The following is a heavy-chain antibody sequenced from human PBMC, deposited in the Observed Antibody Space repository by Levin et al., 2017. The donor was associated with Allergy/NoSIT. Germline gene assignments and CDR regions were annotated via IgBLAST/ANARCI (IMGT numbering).Heavy chain of an antibody. CDR3: ARRVDAGLFDY. CDR2: IYYSGST. CDR1: GGSVSSGSYY. Sequence: SETLSLTCTVSGGSVSSGSYYWNWIRQPPGKGLEWIGYIYYSGSTNYNPSLKSRVTISADTSKNQFSLRLSSVTAADTAVYYCARRVDAGLFDYWGQGMLVTVSS. V-gene: IGHV4-61*01. D-gene: IGHD2-2*01. J-gene: IGHJ4*02.